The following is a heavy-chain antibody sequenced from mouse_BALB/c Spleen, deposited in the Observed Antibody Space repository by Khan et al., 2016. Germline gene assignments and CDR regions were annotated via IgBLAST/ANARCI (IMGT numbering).Heavy chain of an antibody. CDR1: GFSIIGYG. CDR2: IWGDGST. J-gene: IGHJ4*01. CDR3: ARDGWGYYAMDY. V-gene: IGHV2-6-7*01. D-gene: IGHD2-2*01. Sequence: VQLKESGPGLVAPSQSLSITCTVSGFSIIGYGVNWVRQPPGKGLEWLGMIWGDGSTDYNSALKSRLNITKDNSKSQVFLKRNSLQTDDTARYYCARDGWGYYAMDYWGQGTSVTVSS.